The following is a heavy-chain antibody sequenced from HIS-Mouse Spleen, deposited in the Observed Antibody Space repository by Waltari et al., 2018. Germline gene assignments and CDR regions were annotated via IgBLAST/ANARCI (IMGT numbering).Heavy chain of an antibody. CDR1: GGSIRRTSSH. V-gene: IGHV4-39*07. CDR3: AREIPYSSSWYDWYFDL. J-gene: IGHJ2*01. CDR2: IYYSGST. Sequence: QLQLQESGPGLVKPSETLSLTCPVSGGSIRRTSSHWVWIRQPPGKGLEWIGSIYYSGSTYYNPSLKSRVTISVDTSKNQFSLKLSSVTAADTAVYYCAREIPYSSSWYDWYFDLWGRGTLVTVSS. D-gene: IGHD6-13*01.